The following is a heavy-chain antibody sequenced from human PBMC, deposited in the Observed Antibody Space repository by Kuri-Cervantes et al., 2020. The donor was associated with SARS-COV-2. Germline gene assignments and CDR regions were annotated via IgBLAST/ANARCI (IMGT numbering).Heavy chain of an antibody. D-gene: IGHD2-15*01. CDR2: ISSSSRYI. CDR1: GFPFSSYS. Sequence: LSLTCAASGFPFSSYSMNWVRQAPGKGLEWVSTISSSSRYIYYADSVKGRFTISRDNAKNSLYLQMNSLRAEDTAVYYCERAYCSGGSCYESPYYYYGMDVWGQGTTVTVSS. J-gene: IGHJ6*02. CDR3: ERAYCSGGSCYESPYYYYGMDV. V-gene: IGHV3-21*01.